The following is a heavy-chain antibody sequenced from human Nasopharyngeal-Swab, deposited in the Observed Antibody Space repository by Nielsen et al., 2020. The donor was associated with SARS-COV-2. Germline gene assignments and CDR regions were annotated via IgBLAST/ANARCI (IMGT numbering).Heavy chain of an antibody. J-gene: IGHJ6*02. CDR1: GGTFSSYA. CDR3: AREYCSGGSCYGNYGMDV. CDR2: IVPILGIA. V-gene: IGHV1-69*04. Sequence: SMKVSCKASGGTFSSYAISWVRQAPGQGLEWMGRIVPILGIANYAQKFQGRVTITADKSTSTAYMELSSLRSEDTAVYYCAREYCSGGSCYGNYGMDVWGQGTTVTVSS. D-gene: IGHD2-15*01.